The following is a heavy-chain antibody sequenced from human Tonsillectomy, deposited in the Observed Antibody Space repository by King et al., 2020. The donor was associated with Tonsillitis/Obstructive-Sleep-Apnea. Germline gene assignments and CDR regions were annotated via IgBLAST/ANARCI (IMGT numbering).Heavy chain of an antibody. J-gene: IGHJ2*01. CDR2: FYYTGST. CDR1: GGSVSSGRFY. D-gene: IGHD4-17*01. CDR3: ARHGDYGWYFDL. Sequence: QLQESGPGLVKPSETLSLTCTVSGGSVSSGRFYWSWIRQPPGKGLDWIGYFYYTGSTNYNPSLKSRVTISVDTSKNQFPLKLSSVTAADTAVYYCARHGDYGWYFDLWGRGTLVTVSS. V-gene: IGHV4-61*01.